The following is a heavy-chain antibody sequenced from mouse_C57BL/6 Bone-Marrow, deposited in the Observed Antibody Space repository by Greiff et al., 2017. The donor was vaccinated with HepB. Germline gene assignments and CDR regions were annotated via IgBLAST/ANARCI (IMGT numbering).Heavy chain of an antibody. J-gene: IGHJ3*01. V-gene: IGHV1-59*01. CDR3: ANNYYGSSWFAY. D-gene: IGHD1-1*01. CDR2: IDPSDSYT. Sequence: QVQLQQSGAELVRPGTSVKLSCKASGYTFTSYWMHWVKQRPGQGLEWIGVIDPSDSYTNYNQKFKGKATLTVDTSSSTAYMQLSSLTSEDSAVYYCANNYYGSSWFAYWGQGTLVTVSA. CDR1: GYTFTSYW.